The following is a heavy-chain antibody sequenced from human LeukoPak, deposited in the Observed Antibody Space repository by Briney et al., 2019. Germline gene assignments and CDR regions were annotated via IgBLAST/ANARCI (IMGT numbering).Heavy chain of an antibody. Sequence: MTSETLSLTCAVSGGSISSGYYWGWIRQSPGKGLEWIGSIYHSGSTYYNPSLKSGVTISVDTSKNQFSLKLSSVTAADTAVYYCAKSRSGAGLFDSWGQGTLVTVSS. V-gene: IGHV4-38-2*01. CDR3: AKSRSGAGLFDS. CDR1: GGSISSGYY. J-gene: IGHJ4*02. CDR2: IYHSGST. D-gene: IGHD6-13*01.